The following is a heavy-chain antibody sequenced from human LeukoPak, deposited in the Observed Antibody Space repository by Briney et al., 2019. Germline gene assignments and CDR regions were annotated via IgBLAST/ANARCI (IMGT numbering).Heavy chain of an antibody. CDR3: ARESGDLDYYDSSGYPDC. J-gene: IGHJ4*02. CDR2: IIPIFGTA. CDR1: GGTCSSYA. V-gene: IGHV1-69*05. Sequence: SVKVSCKASGGTCSSYAISWMRQAPGQGLEWMGRIIPIFGTANYAQKFQGRVTITTDESTSTAYMELSSLRSEDTAVYYCARESGDLDYYDSSGYPDCWGQGTLVTVSS. D-gene: IGHD3-22*01.